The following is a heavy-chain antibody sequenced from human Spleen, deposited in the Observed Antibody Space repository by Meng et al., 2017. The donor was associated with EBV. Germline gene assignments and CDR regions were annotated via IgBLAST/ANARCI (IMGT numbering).Heavy chain of an antibody. CDR2: IYGDDDK. J-gene: IGHJ4*02. CDR3: VHRQDSGWYFDF. CDR1: GFSLSTSGEG. V-gene: IGHV2-5*02. Sequence: QITLKESGPTLVKPXXXXPXTCTFSGFSLSTSGEGVGWIRQPPGKALEWLAVIYGDDDKRYSPSLNSRLTISKDTSKNLVVLTMTNMDPVDTATYYCVHRQDSGWYFDFWGQGTLVTVSS. D-gene: IGHD6-19*01.